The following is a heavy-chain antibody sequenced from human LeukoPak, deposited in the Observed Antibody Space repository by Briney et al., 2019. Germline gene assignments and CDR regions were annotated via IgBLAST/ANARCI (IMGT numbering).Heavy chain of an antibody. D-gene: IGHD6-6*01. CDR1: GFTFSSYS. J-gene: IGHJ3*02. CDR3: ARGGTYSSSSTRWGDAFDI. V-gene: IGHV3-21*01. Sequence: GESLRLSCAASGFTFSSYSMNWVRQAPGKGLEWVSSISSSSSYIYYADSVKGRFTISRDNAKNSLYLQMNSLRAEDTAVYYCARGGTYSSSSTRWGDAFDIWGQGTMVTVSS. CDR2: ISSSSSYI.